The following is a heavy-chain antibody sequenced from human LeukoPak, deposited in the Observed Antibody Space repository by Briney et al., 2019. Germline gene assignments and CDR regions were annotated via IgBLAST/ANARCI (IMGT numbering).Heavy chain of an antibody. CDR2: FHREDGDK. V-gene: IGHV1-24*01. D-gene: IGHD3-22*01. CDR1: GYPLNELS. CDR3: ARAPEGAEYYYDSSGYYLDY. Sequence: ASVRVSCRVSGYPLNELSMHWVRQAPGKGLEWMGGFHREDGDKIYAQSFQGRFTLTKDTSADTAYMELSSLRSEDTAVYYCARAPEGAEYYYDSSGYYLDYWGQGTLVTVSS. J-gene: IGHJ4*02.